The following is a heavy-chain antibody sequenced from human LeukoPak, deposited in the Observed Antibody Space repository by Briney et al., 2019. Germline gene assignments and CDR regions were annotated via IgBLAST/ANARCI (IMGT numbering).Heavy chain of an antibody. CDR1: GFTFSSYA. Sequence: GGSLRLSCAASGFTFSSYAMSWVRQAPGKGLEWVSANSSSGGSTYYADSVKGRFTTSRDNSKNTLYLQMNSLRAEDTAVYYCAKLEIHIVVVVAAIDYWGQGTLVTVSS. D-gene: IGHD2-15*01. CDR2: NSSSGGST. J-gene: IGHJ4*02. CDR3: AKLEIHIVVVVAAIDY. V-gene: IGHV3-23*01.